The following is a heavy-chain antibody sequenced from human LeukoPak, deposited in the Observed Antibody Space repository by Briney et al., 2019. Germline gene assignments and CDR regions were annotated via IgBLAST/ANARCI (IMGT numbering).Heavy chain of an antibody. D-gene: IGHD6-13*01. V-gene: IGHV4-39*01. CDR2: INHSGTT. J-gene: IGHJ4*02. Sequence: PSETLSLTCTVSGDSISNSGYYWDWIRQSPGTDLEWIGSINHSGTTYYEPSLKSRVTISVDASKNQFSLKLSSVTAADTTIYYCARKKLVARGYFDFWGRGIPVTVSS. CDR3: ARKKLVARGYFDF. CDR1: GDSISNSGYY.